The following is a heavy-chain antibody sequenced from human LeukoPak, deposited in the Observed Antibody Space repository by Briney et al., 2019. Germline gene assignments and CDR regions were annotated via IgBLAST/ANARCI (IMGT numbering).Heavy chain of an antibody. CDR2: ISGSGGST. J-gene: IGHJ4*02. CDR3: AKGYCINSICYGGFDH. CDR1: GFTFSSYA. D-gene: IGHD2-8*01. Sequence: GGSLRLSCAASGFTFSSYAMSWVRQAPGKGLEWVSAISGSGGSTYYADSVKGRFTISRDNSKNTMYLQMNSLRGEDTAVYHCAKGYCINSICYGGFDHWDQGTLVTVSS. V-gene: IGHV3-23*01.